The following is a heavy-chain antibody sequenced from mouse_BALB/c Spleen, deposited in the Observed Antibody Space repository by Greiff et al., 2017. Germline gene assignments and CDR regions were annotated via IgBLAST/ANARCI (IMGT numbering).Heavy chain of an antibody. V-gene: IGHV5-12-2*01. D-gene: IGHD2-3*01. CDR2: ISNGGGST. CDR1: GFTFSSYT. CDR3: ARCYYYYAMDY. Sequence: EVKLEESGGGLVQPGGSLKLSCAASGFTFSSYTMSWVRQTPEKRLEWVAYISNGGGSTYYPDTVKGRFTISRDNAKNTLYLQMSSLKSEDTAMYYCARCYYYYAMDYWGQGTSVTVSS. J-gene: IGHJ4*01.